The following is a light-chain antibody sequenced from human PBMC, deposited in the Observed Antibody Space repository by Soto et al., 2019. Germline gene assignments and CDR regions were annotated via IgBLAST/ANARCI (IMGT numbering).Light chain of an antibody. J-gene: IGKJ5*01. CDR2: GAS. Sequence: EIVMWQSPATLSVSPGERATLSCRASQSVSSNLAWYQQKPGQAPRLLIYGASTRATGIPARFSGSGSGTEFTLTISSLQSEDFAVYYCQQYNNWSTFGQGTRLAIK. V-gene: IGKV3-15*01. CDR3: QQYNNWST. CDR1: QSVSSN.